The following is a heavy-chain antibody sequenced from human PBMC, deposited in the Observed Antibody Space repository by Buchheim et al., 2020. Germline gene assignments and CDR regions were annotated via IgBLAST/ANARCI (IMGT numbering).Heavy chain of an antibody. J-gene: IGHJ4*02. CDR2: ISYDGSYK. V-gene: IGHV3-30*18. D-gene: IGHD1-1*01. Sequence: QVQLVESGGGVVQPGRSLRLSCAASGFTFSSYGMHWVRQTPGKGLEWVALISYDGSYKYYADSVKGRFTISRDNSKNDLYLQMSSLRAEDTAVYYCTKDYNHYFDYWGQETL. CDR3: TKDYNHYFDY. CDR1: GFTFSSYG.